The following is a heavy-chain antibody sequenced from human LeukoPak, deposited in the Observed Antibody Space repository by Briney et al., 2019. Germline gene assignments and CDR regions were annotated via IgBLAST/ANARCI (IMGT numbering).Heavy chain of an antibody. CDR3: ARGPMTTGDY. CDR2: IYYSGST. J-gene: IGHJ4*02. Sequence: SETLSLTCTVSGGSISSYYWSWIRQPPGKGLKWIGYIYYSGSTNYNPSLKSRVTISVDTSKNQFSLKLSSVTAADTAVYYCARGPMTTGDYWGQGTLVTVSS. V-gene: IGHV4-59*01. D-gene: IGHD4-11*01. CDR1: GGSISSYY.